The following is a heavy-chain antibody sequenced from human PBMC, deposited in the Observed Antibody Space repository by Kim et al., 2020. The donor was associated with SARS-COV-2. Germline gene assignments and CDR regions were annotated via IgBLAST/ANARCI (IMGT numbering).Heavy chain of an antibody. V-gene: IGHV4-31*03. CDR1: GDSIISGGYY. CDR3: ARAVRLKLKVRWFDP. J-gene: IGHJ5*02. D-gene: IGHD2-8*01. Sequence: SETLSLTCTVSGDSIISGGYYWSWIRQHPGKGLEWIGYIYYSGSTYYNPSLKSRVTISIDTSQNQFSLKLNSVTAADTAVYYCARAVRLKLKVRWFDPWGQGTLVTVSS. CDR2: IYYSGST.